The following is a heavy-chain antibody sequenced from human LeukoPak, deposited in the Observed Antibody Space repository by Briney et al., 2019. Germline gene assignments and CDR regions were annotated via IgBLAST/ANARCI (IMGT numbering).Heavy chain of an antibody. CDR2: MSYSGST. CDR1: GGSFSSYY. Sequence: SETLSLTCTVSGGSFSSYYWSWIRQPPGKGLEWIGYMSYSGSTNYNPSPKSRVTISVDTSKNQFSLKLSSLTAADTAVYYCARVLHKRMYDSTTYFPYWGQGILVTVSS. CDR3: ARVLHKRMYDSTTYFPY. V-gene: IGHV4-59*01. D-gene: IGHD3-22*01. J-gene: IGHJ4*02.